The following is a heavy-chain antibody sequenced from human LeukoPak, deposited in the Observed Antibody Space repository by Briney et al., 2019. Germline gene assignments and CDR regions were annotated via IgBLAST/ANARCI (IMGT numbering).Heavy chain of an antibody. CDR3: ARDKPYGSGSYIDY. J-gene: IGHJ4*02. Sequence: SETLSLTCTVSGGSISSGGYYWSWIRQHPGKGLEWIGYIYYSGSTYYNPSLKSRVTISVDTSKNQFSLKLSSVTAADTAVHYCARDKPYGSGSYIDYWGQGTLVTVSS. CDR1: GGSISSGGYY. V-gene: IGHV4-31*03. CDR2: IYYSGST. D-gene: IGHD3-10*01.